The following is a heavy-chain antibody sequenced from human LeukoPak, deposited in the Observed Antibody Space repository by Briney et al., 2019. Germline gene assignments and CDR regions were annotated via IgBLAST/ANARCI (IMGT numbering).Heavy chain of an antibody. J-gene: IGHJ4*02. D-gene: IGHD3-3*01. CDR3: ATYDFWSGYLRDY. CDR1: GFTFSGYA. V-gene: IGHV3-23*01. CDR2: ISGSGGST. Sequence: PGGSLRLSCAASGFTFSGYAMSWVRQAPGKGLEWVSAISGSGGSTYYADSVKGRFTISRDNSKNTLYLQMNSLRAEDTAVYYCATYDFWSGYLRDYWGQGTLVTVSS.